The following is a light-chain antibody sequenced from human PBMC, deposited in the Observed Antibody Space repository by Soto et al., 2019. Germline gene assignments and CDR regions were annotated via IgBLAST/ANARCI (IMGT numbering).Light chain of an antibody. CDR3: SSYTSTGTLIV. CDR1: SGDIGGYNF. CDR2: EVR. J-gene: IGLJ2*01. Sequence: QSALTQPASVSGSPGQSITISCYGSSGDIGGYNFVSWYQHLPGKAPKLIIFEVRFRPSGVSNRFSGSKSGDTASLTISKLLPEDEADYYRSSYTSTGTLIVFGGGTKLTVL. V-gene: IGLV2-14*01.